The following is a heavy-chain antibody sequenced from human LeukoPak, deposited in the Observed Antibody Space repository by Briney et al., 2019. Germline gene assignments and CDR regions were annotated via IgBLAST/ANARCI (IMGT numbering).Heavy chain of an antibody. V-gene: IGHV3-23*01. J-gene: IGHJ4*02. CDR1: GFTFSSYA. D-gene: IGHD3-22*01. CDR2: ISGSGGST. CDR3: AKETYYYDSSGYLFDY. Sequence: GGSLRLSCAASGFTFSSYAMSWVRQAPGKGLEWVSAISGSGGSTYYADSVKGRFTISRDNSKNTLYLQMNSLRAEDTAVYYCAKETYYYDSSGYLFDYWGQGTLVTVSS.